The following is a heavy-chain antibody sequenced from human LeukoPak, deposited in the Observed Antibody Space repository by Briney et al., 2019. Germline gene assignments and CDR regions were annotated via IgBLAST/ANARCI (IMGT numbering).Heavy chain of an antibody. CDR2: IWDDGNNK. V-gene: IGHV3-33*01. J-gene: IGHJ5*02. Sequence: PGGSLRLSCAASGFSFSNHGMHWVRQAPGKRLEWVAVIWDDGNNKRYANSVNGRFTISRDNSENTLYLQMNGLTGEDTAMYYCARDSYQDYYGRFDPWGQGTLVIVSS. D-gene: IGHD3-10*01. CDR3: ARDSYQDYYGRFDP. CDR1: GFSFSNHG.